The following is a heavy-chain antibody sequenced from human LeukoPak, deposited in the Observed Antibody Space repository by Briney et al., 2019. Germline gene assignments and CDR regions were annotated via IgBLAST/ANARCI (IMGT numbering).Heavy chain of an antibody. CDR1: GGSISRDSSY. D-gene: IGHD3-22*01. V-gene: IGHV4-31*11. CDR3: GGANSGYYPIDY. CDR2: ISFSGNT. J-gene: IGHJ4*02. Sequence: ASETLSLTCAVSGGSISRDSSYWSWIRQYPGKGPEWIGFISFSGNTNYNPSLKSRLTISRDMSKNQFSLRLSSVTAADTALYYCGGANSGYYPIDYWGQGTLVTVSS.